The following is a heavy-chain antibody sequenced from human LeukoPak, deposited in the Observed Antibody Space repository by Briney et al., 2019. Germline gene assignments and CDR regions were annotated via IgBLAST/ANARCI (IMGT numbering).Heavy chain of an antibody. D-gene: IGHD4-17*01. CDR2: IYSGGIT. V-gene: IGHV3-53*01. CDR3: ARHLSGDDI. J-gene: IGHJ3*02. Sequence: GGSLRLSCAASGFIVSSNYTSWVRQAPGKGLEWVSIIYSGGITYYADSVKGRFTISRDNSKNTLYLQMNSLRAEDTDVYDCARHLSGDDIWGQGTMVTVSS. CDR1: GFIVSSNY.